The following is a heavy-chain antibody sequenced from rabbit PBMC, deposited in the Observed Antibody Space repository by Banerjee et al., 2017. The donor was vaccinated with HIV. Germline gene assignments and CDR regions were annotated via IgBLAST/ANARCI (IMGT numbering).Heavy chain of an antibody. Sequence: QSLEESGGDLVKPGASLTLTCTASGFSFSSYYYMCWVRQAPGKGLEWIACIYAGSSNNTYYASWAKGRFTISKTSSTTVTLQMTSLIAADTATYFCARGSTYYVNLWGPGTLVTVS. V-gene: IGHV1S40*01. CDR3: ARGSTYYVNL. J-gene: IGHJ4*01. CDR2: IYAGSSNNT. D-gene: IGHD8-1*01. CDR1: GFSFSSYYY.